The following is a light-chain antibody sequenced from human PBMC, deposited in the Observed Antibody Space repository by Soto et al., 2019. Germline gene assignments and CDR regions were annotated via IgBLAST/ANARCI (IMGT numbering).Light chain of an antibody. V-gene: IGKV1-39*01. Sequence: DIPMTQSPSSLSASVGARVTITCRASQSISSYLNWYQQTPGKAPKLLIYAASSLQSGVPSRFSGSGSGTDFTLTISSLQPEDFATYYCQQSYSTPPTFGQGTKVEIK. J-gene: IGKJ1*01. CDR1: QSISSY. CDR3: QQSYSTPPT. CDR2: AAS.